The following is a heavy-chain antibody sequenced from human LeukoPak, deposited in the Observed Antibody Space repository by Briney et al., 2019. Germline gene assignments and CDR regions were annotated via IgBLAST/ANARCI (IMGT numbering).Heavy chain of an antibody. D-gene: IGHD2-15*01. J-gene: IGHJ4*02. V-gene: IGHV1-24*01. Sequence: GASVKVSCKVSGYTLTELSMHWVRQAPGKGLEWVGGFDPEDGETIYAQKFQGRVTMTEDTSTDTAYMELSSLRSEDTAVYYCATARRYCSGGSCAFDYWGQGTLVTVSS. CDR3: ATARRYCSGGSCAFDY. CDR1: GYTLTELS. CDR2: FDPEDGET.